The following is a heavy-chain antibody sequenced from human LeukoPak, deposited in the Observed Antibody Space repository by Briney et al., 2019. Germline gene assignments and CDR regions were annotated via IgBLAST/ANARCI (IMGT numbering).Heavy chain of an antibody. J-gene: IGHJ4*02. CDR3: VKGSGALGAPLYDY. Sequence: GGSLRLSCVASGFIFRNYAMSWVRQAPGEGLEWVSGISDNGGGTYYADSVKGRFTISRDNSNNMLYLQMNSLRAEDTAVYYCVKGSGALGAPLYDYWGRGILVTVSS. V-gene: IGHV3-23*01. CDR1: GFIFRNYA. D-gene: IGHD4/OR15-4a*01. CDR2: ISDNGGGT.